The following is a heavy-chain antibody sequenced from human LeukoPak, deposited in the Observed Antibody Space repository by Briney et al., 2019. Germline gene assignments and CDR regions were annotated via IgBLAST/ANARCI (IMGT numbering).Heavy chain of an antibody. CDR1: GFTFSSYA. CDR2: ISGSGGST. D-gene: IGHD4-11*01. CDR3: AKGNYVGYYYYYYMDV. J-gene: IGHJ6*03. Sequence: PGGSLRLSCAASGFTFSSYAMSWVRQAPGKGLEWVSAISGSGGSTYYADSVKGRFTISRDNSKNTLYLQMNSLRAEDTAVYYCAKGNYVGYYYYYYMDVWGKGTTVTVSS. V-gene: IGHV3-23*01.